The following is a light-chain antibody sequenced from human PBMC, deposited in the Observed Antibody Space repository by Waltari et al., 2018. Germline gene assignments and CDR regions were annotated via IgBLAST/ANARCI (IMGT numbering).Light chain of an antibody. CDR1: SSNIGNNY. V-gene: IGLV1-51*02. CDR3: GTWDSSLSAVV. J-gene: IGLJ2*01. Sequence: QSVLTQPPSVSAAPGQKVTISCSGSSSNIGNNYVSWYQHLPGTAPALLIYENNKRPSVTPDRFSGSKSGTSATLGITGLQTGDEADYYCGTWDSSLSAVVFGGGTKLTVL. CDR2: ENN.